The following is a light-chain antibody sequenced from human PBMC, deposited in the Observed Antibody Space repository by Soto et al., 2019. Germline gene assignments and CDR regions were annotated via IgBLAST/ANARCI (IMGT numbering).Light chain of an antibody. J-gene: IGLJ1*01. Sequence: QSALTQPASVSGSPGQSITISCTGTSSDIGGHHFVSWYQQQSGKAPKLVIYEVTDRPSGVSDRFSGSKSGNTASLTISGLQPEDEADYYCSSYGGRYNYVFGTGTKVTVL. CDR2: EVT. CDR3: SSYGGRYNYV. CDR1: SSDIGGHHF. V-gene: IGLV2-14*01.